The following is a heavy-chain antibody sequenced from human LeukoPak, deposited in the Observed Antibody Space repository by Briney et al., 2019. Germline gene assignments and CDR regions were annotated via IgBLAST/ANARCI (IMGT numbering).Heavy chain of an antibody. V-gene: IGHV3-21*01. CDR2: ISSSSSYI. D-gene: IGHD6-19*01. CDR3: AKTASSGWRDIDY. Sequence: GGSLRLSCAASGFTFSSYSMNWVRQAPGKGLEWVSSISSSSSYIYYADSVKGRFTISRDNAKNSLYLQMNSLRAEDTAVYYCAKTASSGWRDIDYWGQGTLVTVSS. J-gene: IGHJ4*02. CDR1: GFTFSSYS.